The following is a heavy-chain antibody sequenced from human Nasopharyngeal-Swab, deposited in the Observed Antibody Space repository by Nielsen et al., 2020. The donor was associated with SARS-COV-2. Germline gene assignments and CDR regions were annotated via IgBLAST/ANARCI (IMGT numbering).Heavy chain of an antibody. CDR3: ARRGDNGVLDF. Sequence: SETLSLTCAISGDSVSSNSAAWNRIRQSPSRGLEWLGRTYYRSKWYTDYAVSVKSRITINPDTSKNQFSLQLNSVTPEDTAVYYCARRGDNGVLDFWGQGTLVTVSS. V-gene: IGHV6-1*01. D-gene: IGHD1-1*01. CDR2: TYYRSKWYT. J-gene: IGHJ4*02. CDR1: GDSVSSNSAA.